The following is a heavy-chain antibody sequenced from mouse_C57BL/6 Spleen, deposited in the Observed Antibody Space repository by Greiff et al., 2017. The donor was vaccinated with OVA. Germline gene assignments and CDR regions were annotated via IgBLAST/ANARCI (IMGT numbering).Heavy chain of an antibody. V-gene: IGHV1-22*01. CDR1: GYTFTDYN. J-gene: IGHJ2*01. D-gene: IGHD1-1*01. Sequence: VQLQQSGPELVKPGASVKMSCKASGYTFTDYNMHWVKQSHGKSLEWIGYINPKNGGTSYNQKFKGKATLTVNKSSSTAYMELRSLTSENSAVYYCARGGILLRSSYFDYWGQGTTLTVSS. CDR2: INPKNGGT. CDR3: ARGGILLRSSYFDY.